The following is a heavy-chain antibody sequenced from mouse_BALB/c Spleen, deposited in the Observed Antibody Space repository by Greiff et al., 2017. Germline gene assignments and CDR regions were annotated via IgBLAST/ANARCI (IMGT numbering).Heavy chain of an antibody. CDR2: ISSGGSYT. CDR1: GFTFSSYG. CDR3: ARGTGNGY. Sequence: EVQGVESGGDLVKPGGSLKLSCAASGFTFSSYGMSWVRQTPDKRLEWVATISSGGSYTYYPDSVKGRFTISRDNAKNTLYLQMSSLKAEDTAMYYCARGTGNGYWGQGTTLTVSS. J-gene: IGHJ2*01. V-gene: IGHV5-6*01. D-gene: IGHD4-1*01.